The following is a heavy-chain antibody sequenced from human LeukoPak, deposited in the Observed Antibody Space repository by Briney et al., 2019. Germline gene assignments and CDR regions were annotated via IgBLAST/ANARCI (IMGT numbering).Heavy chain of an antibody. D-gene: IGHD5-24*01. Sequence: SETLSLTCTVSGGSISSYYWSWIRQPAGKGLEWIGRIYTSGSTNYNPSLKSRVTMSVDTSKNQFSLKLSSVTAADTAVYYCGMGDGYNSALDYWGQGTLVTVSS. CDR3: GMGDGYNSALDY. J-gene: IGHJ4*02. CDR1: GGSISSYY. CDR2: IYTSGST. V-gene: IGHV4-4*07.